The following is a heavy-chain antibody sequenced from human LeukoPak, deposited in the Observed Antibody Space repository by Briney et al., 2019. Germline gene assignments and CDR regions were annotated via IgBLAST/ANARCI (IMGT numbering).Heavy chain of an antibody. CDR3: TRVNLRGSQYNWFDP. V-gene: IGHV1-69*08. CDR2: ITPIINSA. CDR1: GGTFRSHI. D-gene: IGHD1-26*01. Sequence: ASVKVSCKTSGGTFRSHIFSWMRQAPGQGLEWMGRITPIINSAKYAQKFRDRLTITADTSTGTAYMELSSLTPEDTALYYCTRVNLRGSQYNWFDPWGQGTLVIVSS. J-gene: IGHJ5*02.